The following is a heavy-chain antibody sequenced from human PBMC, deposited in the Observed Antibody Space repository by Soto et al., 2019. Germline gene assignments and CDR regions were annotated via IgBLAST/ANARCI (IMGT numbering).Heavy chain of an antibody. CDR2: TRHDGSNT. J-gene: IGHJ4*02. V-gene: IGHV3-33*01. Sequence: GGSLRLSCAASGFTFSGYGIHWVRQAPGKGLEWVAVTRHDGSNTYYADSVRGRFTISRDNSNKMLYLQMNSLRAEDTVVYYCARDGVGTTTYFGYFDYWGQGTLVTVSS. CDR1: GFTFSGYG. D-gene: IGHD1-26*01. CDR3: ARDGVGTTTYFGYFDY.